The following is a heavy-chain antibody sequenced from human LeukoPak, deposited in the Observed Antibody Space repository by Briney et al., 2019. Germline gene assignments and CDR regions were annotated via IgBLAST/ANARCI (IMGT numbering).Heavy chain of an antibody. J-gene: IGHJ3*02. CDR2: ISSSGSTI. CDR1: GFTFSDYY. CDR3: AGTEYQLLPI. D-gene: IGHD2-2*01. V-gene: IGHV3-11*01. Sequence: RTGGSLRLSCAASGFTFSDYYMSWIRQAPGKGLEWVSYISSSGSTIYYADSVKGRFTISRDNAKNSLYLQMNSLRAEDTAVYYYAGTEYQLLPIWGQGTMVTVSS.